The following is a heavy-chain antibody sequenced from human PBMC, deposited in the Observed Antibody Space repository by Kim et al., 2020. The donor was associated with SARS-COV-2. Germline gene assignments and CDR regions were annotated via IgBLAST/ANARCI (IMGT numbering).Heavy chain of an antibody. J-gene: IGHJ6*02. CDR3: AKDALGYCSGGSCYYYYYYGMDV. CDR1: GFTFSSYG. V-gene: IGHV3-33*06. D-gene: IGHD2-15*01. Sequence: GGSLRLSCAASGFTFSSYGMHWVRQAPGKGLEWVAVIWYDGSNKYYADSVKGRFTISRDNSKNTLYLQMNSLRAEDTAVYYCAKDALGYCSGGSCYYYYYYGMDVWGQGTPVTVSS. CDR2: IWYDGSNK.